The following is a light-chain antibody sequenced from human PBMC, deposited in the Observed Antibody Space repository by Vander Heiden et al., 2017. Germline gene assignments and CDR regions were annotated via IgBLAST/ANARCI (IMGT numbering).Light chain of an antibody. CDR3: SSYTSSITLL. V-gene: IGLV2-14*01. CDR1: SSDVGGYNY. Sequence: QSALTQPASVSGSPGQSITISCTGTSSDVGGYNYVSWYQQHPGNAPDLMIYEVSKRPAGVSNRFSGSKSGNTASLTTSGLQAEDDADYYCSSYTSSITLLFGGGTKLTVL. J-gene: IGLJ2*01. CDR2: EVS.